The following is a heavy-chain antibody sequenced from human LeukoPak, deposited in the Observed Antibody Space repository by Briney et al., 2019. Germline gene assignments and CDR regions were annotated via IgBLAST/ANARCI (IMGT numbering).Heavy chain of an antibody. J-gene: IGHJ4*02. CDR3: AKDPGYSSGPYDY. D-gene: IGHD6-19*01. Sequence: GGSLRLSCAASGFTFSSYGMHWGRQAPGKGLEWVAFIRYDGSNKYYADSVKGRFTISRDNSKNTLYLQMNSLRAEDTAVYYCAKDPGYSSGPYDYWGQGTLVTVSS. V-gene: IGHV3-30*02. CDR2: IRYDGSNK. CDR1: GFTFSSYG.